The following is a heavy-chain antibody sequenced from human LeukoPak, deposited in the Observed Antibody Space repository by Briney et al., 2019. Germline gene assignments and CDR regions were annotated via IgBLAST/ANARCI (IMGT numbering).Heavy chain of an antibody. V-gene: IGHV1-69*05. Sequence: ASVKVSCKASGGTFSSYAISWVRQAPGQGLEWMGGIIPIFGTANYAQKFQGRVTITTDESTSTAYMELSSLRSEDTAVYYCARAETLGVYGGNYLWLNYWGQGTLVTVSS. J-gene: IGHJ4*02. CDR2: IIPIFGTA. CDR3: ARAETLGVYGGNYLWLNY. D-gene: IGHD4/OR15-4a*01. CDR1: GGTFSSYA.